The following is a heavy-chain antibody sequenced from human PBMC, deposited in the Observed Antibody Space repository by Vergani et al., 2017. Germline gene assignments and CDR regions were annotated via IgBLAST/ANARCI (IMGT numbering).Heavy chain of an antibody. Sequence: EVQLLESGGDLVQPGGSLRLSCTASGFIFSTYAMSWVRQAPGKGLEWVANIKQDGSEKYYVDSVKGRFTISRDNAKNSLYLQMNSLRAEDTAVYYCARYIAVAGHNWRFDPWGQGTLVTVSS. V-gene: IGHV3-7*01. D-gene: IGHD6-19*01. J-gene: IGHJ5*02. CDR2: IKQDGSEK. CDR3: ARYIAVAGHNWRFDP. CDR1: GFIFSTYA.